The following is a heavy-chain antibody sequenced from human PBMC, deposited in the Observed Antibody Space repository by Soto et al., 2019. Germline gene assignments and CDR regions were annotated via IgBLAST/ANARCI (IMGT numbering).Heavy chain of an antibody. J-gene: IGHJ4*02. CDR2: IFQSGST. D-gene: IGHD3-22*01. CDR1: GGSISSSNW. CDR3: ARGGGYYYNTGGYYADY. V-gene: IGHV4-4*02. Sequence: SETLSLTCAVSGGSISSSNWWSWVRQPPGKGLEWIGSIFQSGSTYYNPSLKSRVTISVDTSKNQFSLKLRSVTAADTAVYYCARGGGYYYNTGGYYADYWGQGTLVTVSS.